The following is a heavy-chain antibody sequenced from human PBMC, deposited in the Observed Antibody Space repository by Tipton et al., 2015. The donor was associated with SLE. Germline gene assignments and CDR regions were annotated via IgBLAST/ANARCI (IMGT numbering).Heavy chain of an antibody. J-gene: IGHJ5*02. V-gene: IGHV4-34*01. CDR3: AREVGLGWFDP. D-gene: IGHD1-26*01. Sequence: TLSLTCAVYGGSFSGYYWSWIRQPPGKGLEWIGEINHSGSTNYNPSLKSRVTISVDTSKKQFSLKLSSVTAADTAVYYCAREVGLGWFDPWGQGALVTVSS. CDR1: GGSFSGYY. CDR2: INHSGST.